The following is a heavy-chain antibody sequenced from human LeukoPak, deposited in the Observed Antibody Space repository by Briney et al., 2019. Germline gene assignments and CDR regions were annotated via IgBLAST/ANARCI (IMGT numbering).Heavy chain of an antibody. V-gene: IGHV3-53*01. D-gene: IGHD3-10*01. J-gene: IGHJ4*02. CDR3: ARGIYGQYYFDF. CDR1: GFTVSSHY. CDR2: IYTGGST. Sequence: PGGSLRLSCAASGFTVSSHYMTWVRQAPGKGLDWVSVIYTGGSTYYADSVRGRFTISRGTSKNTLYLQMNRLRAEDTAVYYCARGIYGQYYFDFWGQGTLVTVSS.